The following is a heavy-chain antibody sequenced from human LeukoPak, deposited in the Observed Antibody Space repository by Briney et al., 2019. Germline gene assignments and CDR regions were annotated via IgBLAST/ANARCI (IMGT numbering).Heavy chain of an antibody. Sequence: SEALSLTCILSGGSISITTYYWGWVRQPPGRGLEWFGSIYYGGPSYYSPGLKSRVTMSVEASKNPFSVKLTSVTAADTAVYYCARHKGIVNKPFDYWGQGTLVTVSS. J-gene: IGHJ4*02. D-gene: IGHD3-16*02. V-gene: IGHV4-39*01. CDR2: IYYGGPS. CDR1: GGSISITTYY. CDR3: ARHKGIVNKPFDY.